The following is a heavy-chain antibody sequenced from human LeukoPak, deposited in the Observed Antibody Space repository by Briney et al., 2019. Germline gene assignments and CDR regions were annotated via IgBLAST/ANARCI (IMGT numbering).Heavy chain of an antibody. V-gene: IGHV3-49*04. D-gene: IGHD3-22*01. Sequence: GGSLRLSCTASGFSFGDYVMSWVRQAPGKGLEWVGFIRSKAYGGTTEYAASVKGRFTISRDDSKSIAYLQMNSLKTEDTAVYYCTRERPTYYYDSSGLFDYWGQGTLVNFSS. J-gene: IGHJ4*02. CDR2: IRSKAYGGTT. CDR1: GFSFGDYV. CDR3: TRERPTYYYDSSGLFDY.